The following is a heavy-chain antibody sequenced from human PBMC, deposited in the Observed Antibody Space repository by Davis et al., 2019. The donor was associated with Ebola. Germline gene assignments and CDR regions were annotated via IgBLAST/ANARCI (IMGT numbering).Heavy chain of an antibody. CDR3: ARGGSPAMFKGVDE. V-gene: IGHV4-59*11. CDR1: GVSIIDHY. CDR2: IDYRGRS. D-gene: IGHD2-2*01. J-gene: IGHJ4*02. Sequence: PSETLSLTCTVSGVSIIDHYWSCIRQSPGKGLEWIGYIDYRGRSTYKPSLRSRITMSVDTSKNQFSLKLKSITAAATAVYYCARGGSPAMFKGVDEWGQGTLVTVAS.